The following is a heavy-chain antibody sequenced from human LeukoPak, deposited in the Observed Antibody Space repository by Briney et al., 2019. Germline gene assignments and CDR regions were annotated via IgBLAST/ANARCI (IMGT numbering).Heavy chain of an antibody. V-gene: IGHV3-15*01. Sequence: PGGSLRLSCAASGFTFSTCAMSWVRQAPGKGLEWVGRIKSKTDGGTTDYAAPVKGRFTISRDDSKNTLYLQMNSLKTEDTAVYYCTTRYTADCSSTSCYAERVRVGYFDYWGQGTLVTVSS. CDR1: GFTFSTCA. CDR2: IKSKTDGGTT. CDR3: TTRYTADCSSTSCYAERVRVGYFDY. D-gene: IGHD2-2*01. J-gene: IGHJ4*02.